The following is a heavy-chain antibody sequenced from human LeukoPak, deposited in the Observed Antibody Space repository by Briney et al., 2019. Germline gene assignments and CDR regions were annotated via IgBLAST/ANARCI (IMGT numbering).Heavy chain of an antibody. CDR3: ARDDCSSISCYHNWFDP. CDR1: GFTFSSYA. J-gene: IGHJ5*02. D-gene: IGHD2-2*01. Sequence: GGSLRLSCAASGFTFSSYAVSWVRQAPGKGLEWVSAISGSGGSTYYAESVKGRFTISRDNAKNSLYLQMNSLRAEDTAVYYCARDDCSSISCYHNWFDPWGQGTLVTVSS. CDR2: ISGSGGST. V-gene: IGHV3-23*01.